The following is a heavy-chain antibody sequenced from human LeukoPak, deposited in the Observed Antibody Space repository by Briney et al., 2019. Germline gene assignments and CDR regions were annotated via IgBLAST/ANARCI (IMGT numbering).Heavy chain of an antibody. CDR1: GGSISSYY. CDR2: IYTSGST. D-gene: IGHD1-26*01. Sequence: PSETLSLTCTVSGGSISSYYWSWIRQPPGKGLEWIGRIYTSGSTNYNPSLKSRVTISVDTSKNQFSLKLSSVTAADTAVYYCARGNKWELLFDYWGQGTLVTVSS. J-gene: IGHJ4*02. V-gene: IGHV4-4*08. CDR3: ARGNKWELLFDY.